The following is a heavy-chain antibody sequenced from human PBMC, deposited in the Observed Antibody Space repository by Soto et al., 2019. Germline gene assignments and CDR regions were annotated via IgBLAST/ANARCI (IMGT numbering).Heavy chain of an antibody. V-gene: IGHV1-18*04. CDR2: ISTFNGNT. D-gene: IGHD4-17*01. CDR1: ASTFTGYT. Sequence: QVQLVQSGTEVKEPGASVKVSCKASASTFTGYTINWVRQAPGQGLEWMGWISTFNGNTKYAGNFEGRVTMTTNTSTTTAYMELTSLTVDDTAVYFCATGTVTSGRWFGPWGQGTLVSVSS. J-gene: IGHJ5*02. CDR3: ATGTVTSGRWFGP.